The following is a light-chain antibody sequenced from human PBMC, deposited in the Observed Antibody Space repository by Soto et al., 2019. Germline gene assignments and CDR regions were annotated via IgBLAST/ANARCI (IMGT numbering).Light chain of an antibody. CDR2: DVS. V-gene: IGLV2-14*01. Sequence: QSALTQPASVSGSPGQSITISCTGTSSDVGGYNYVSWYQQHPGKAPKLMIYDVSNRPSGVSNRFSGSKSGNTASLTISGLHYEDEADYYCSSYTSSSSYVFGTGTKLTVL. J-gene: IGLJ1*01. CDR3: SSYTSSSSYV. CDR1: SSDVGGYNY.